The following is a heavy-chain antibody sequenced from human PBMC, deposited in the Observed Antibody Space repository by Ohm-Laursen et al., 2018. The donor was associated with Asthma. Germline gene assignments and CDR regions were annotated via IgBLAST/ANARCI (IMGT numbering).Heavy chain of an antibody. CDR1: GFTLSDFG. CDR3: ARGGHKTTVTSYGMDV. Sequence: SLRLSCAASGFTLSDFGMHWVRQAPGKGLEWVAVIWYDGTNKYHTDSVRGRFTISRDTSKNSLYLQMNSLRAEDTAIYYCARGGHKTTVTSYGMDVWGQGTTVTVSS. D-gene: IGHD4-17*01. CDR2: IWYDGTNK. J-gene: IGHJ6*02. V-gene: IGHV3-33*01.